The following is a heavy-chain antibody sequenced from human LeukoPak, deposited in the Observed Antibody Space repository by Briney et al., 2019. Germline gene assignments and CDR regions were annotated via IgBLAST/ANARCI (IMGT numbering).Heavy chain of an antibody. CDR2: IIPIFGTA. J-gene: IGHJ3*02. CDR3: ARGRASEDAFDI. CDR1: GGTFSSYA. Sequence: ASVKVSCKASGGTFSSYAISWVRQAPGQGLEWMGGIIPIFGTANYAQKFQGRVTITADESTSTAYMELSSLRSEDTAVYYCARGRASEDAFDIWGQGTMVTVSS. D-gene: IGHD3-10*01. V-gene: IGHV1-69*01.